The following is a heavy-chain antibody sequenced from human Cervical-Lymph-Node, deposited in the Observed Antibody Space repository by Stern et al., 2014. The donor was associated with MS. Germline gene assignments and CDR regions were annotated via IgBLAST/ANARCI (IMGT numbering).Heavy chain of an antibody. Sequence: EVHLVESGAEVKKPGESLKISCKLSGYSFTIYYIAWVRQMPGQGLEWMGVIYPYDSDPTYSPSFQGQVTISADKSITTAYLQWSSLRASDTAMYYCARHVQGFDYWGQGTLVTVSS. J-gene: IGHJ4*02. V-gene: IGHV5-51*01. CDR1: GYSFTIYY. CDR2: IYPYDSDP. CDR3: ARHVQGFDY.